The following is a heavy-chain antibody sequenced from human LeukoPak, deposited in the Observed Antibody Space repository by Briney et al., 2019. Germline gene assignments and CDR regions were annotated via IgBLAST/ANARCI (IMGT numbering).Heavy chain of an antibody. CDR2: ISSSGSTI. D-gene: IGHD6-13*01. V-gene: IGHV3-11*01. CDR3: ARPNVYSSSWYYFDY. J-gene: IGHJ4*02. CDR1: GFTFSDYY. Sequence: GGSLRLSCAASGFTFSDYYMSWIRQAPGKGLECVSYISSSGSTIYYADSVKGRFTISRDNAKNSLYLQMNSLRAEDTAVYYCARPNVYSSSWYYFDYWGQGTLVTVSS.